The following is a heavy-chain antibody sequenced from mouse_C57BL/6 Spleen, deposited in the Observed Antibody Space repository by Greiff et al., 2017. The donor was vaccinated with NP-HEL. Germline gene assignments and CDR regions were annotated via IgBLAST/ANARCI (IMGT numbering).Heavy chain of an antibody. CDR3: ARNWDEGAY. V-gene: IGHV1-26*01. CDR2: INPNNGGT. Sequence: EVKLQQSGPELVKPGASVKISCKASGYTFTDYYMNWVKQSHGKSLEWIGDINPNNGGTSYNQKFKGKATLTVDKSSSTAYMELRSLTSEDSAVYYCARNWDEGAYWGQGTLVTVSA. CDR1: GYTFTDYY. J-gene: IGHJ3*01. D-gene: IGHD4-1*01.